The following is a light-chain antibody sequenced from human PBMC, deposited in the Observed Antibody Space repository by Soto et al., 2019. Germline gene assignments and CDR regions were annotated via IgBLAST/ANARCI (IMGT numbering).Light chain of an antibody. CDR1: SSDVGGYNY. V-gene: IGLV2-14*01. J-gene: IGLJ1*01. CDR2: DVS. CDR3: SSYTSSSTLYV. Sequence: QSVLTQPASVSGSPGQSITISCTGTSSDVGGYNYVSWYQQHPGKAPKLMISDVSNRPSGVSNRFSGSKSGNTASLTISGRQAEDEADYYCSSYTSSSTLYVFGTGTKVTVL.